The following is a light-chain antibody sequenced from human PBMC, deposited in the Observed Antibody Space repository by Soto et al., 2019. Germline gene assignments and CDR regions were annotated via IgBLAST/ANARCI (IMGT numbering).Light chain of an antibody. Sequence: EIVLTQSPGTLSVSPGERATLSCRASQIVSSNYLAWYQQQPGQAPRLLIYGASIRATGIPDRFSGSGSGTDFTLSISRLEPDDFAVYYCQQNVSRHPYTFGQGTKLEI. CDR3: QQNVSRHPYT. CDR1: QIVSSNY. J-gene: IGKJ2*01. CDR2: GAS. V-gene: IGKV3-20*01.